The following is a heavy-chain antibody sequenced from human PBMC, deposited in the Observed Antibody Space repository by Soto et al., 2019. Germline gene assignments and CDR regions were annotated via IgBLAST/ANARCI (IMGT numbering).Heavy chain of an antibody. CDR3: ARDPVEMATVIPGYYFDY. CDR1: GYTFTSYY. CDR2: INHSGGST. V-gene: IGHV1-46*01. D-gene: IGHD4-4*01. J-gene: IGHJ4*02. Sequence: ASVKVSCKASGYTFTSYYMHWVRQAPGQGLEWMGIINHSGGSTSYAQKFQGRVTMTRDTSTSTVYMELSSLRSEDTAVYYCARDPVEMATVIPGYYFDYWGQGTLVTVSS.